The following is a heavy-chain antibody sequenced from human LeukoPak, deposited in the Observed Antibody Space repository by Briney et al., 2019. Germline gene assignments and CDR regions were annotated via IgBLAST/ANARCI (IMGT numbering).Heavy chain of an antibody. Sequence: SETLTLTCAVYGGSFSGYYWSWIRQPPGKGLEWIGEINHSGSTNYNPSLKSRVTISVDTSKNQFSLKLSSVTAADTAVYYCARGSAAILRYFQHWGQGTLVTVSS. J-gene: IGHJ1*01. CDR3: ARGSAAILRYFQH. CDR1: GGSFSGYY. D-gene: IGHD2-2*02. CDR2: INHSGST. V-gene: IGHV4-34*01.